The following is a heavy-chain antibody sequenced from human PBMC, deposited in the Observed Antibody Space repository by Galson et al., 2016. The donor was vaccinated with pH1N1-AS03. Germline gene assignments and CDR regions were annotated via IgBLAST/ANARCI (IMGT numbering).Heavy chain of an antibody. V-gene: IGHV4-38-2*02. Sequence: TLSLTCTVFGYSMTSGYFWGWIRQPPGKGLEWIGSSYHTGSTYYNPSLKSRVSVSLDTSKGQFSLKFNSVTATDTAVYHCARQSRVLASFGEYPNAIDFWGQGTMVAVSS. J-gene: IGHJ3*01. CDR3: ARQSRVLASFGEYPNAIDF. D-gene: IGHD3-10*01. CDR2: SYHTGST. CDR1: GYSMTSGYF.